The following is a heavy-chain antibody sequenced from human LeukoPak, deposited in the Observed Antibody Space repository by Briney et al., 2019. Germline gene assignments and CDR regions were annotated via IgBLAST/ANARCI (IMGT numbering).Heavy chain of an antibody. CDR3: ANILVAGTLLGPVDY. CDR1: GFTFSTYG. CDR2: ISYDGSDK. J-gene: IGHJ4*02. D-gene: IGHD6-19*01. Sequence: GGALRLSCAASGFTFSTYGMHWVRQAPGKGLEGVAIISYDGSDKYYADSVKGRFTISRDNSKNTLYLQMNSLRAEDTAVYYCANILVAGTLLGPVDYWGQGTLVTVSS. V-gene: IGHV3-30*18.